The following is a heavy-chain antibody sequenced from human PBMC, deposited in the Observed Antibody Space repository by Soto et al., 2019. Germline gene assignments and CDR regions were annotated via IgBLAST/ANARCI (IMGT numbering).Heavy chain of an antibody. V-gene: IGHV1-18*01. CDR1: GYTFASYA. J-gene: IGHJ4*02. D-gene: IGHD1-26*01. CDR3: ASGLGERSGLDS. Sequence: QVQLVQSGTEMKKPGASVKVSCKASGYTFASYAIHWVRQAPGQGLEWMGRVTPKNGKTDYAQNFLGRVTMTTDTSTSTAYMELRTIRSDDTSVYYCASGLGERSGLDSWGQGTLVTVSS. CDR2: VTPKNGKT.